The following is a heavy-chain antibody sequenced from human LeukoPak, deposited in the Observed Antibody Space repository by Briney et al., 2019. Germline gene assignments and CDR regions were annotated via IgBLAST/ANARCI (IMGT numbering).Heavy chain of an antibody. CDR2: IYYGGST. V-gene: IGHV4-59*01. J-gene: IGHJ3*02. CDR1: GGSISSYY. Sequence: SETLSLTCTVSGGSISSYYWSWXRQPPGKGLEWTGYIYYGGSTNYNPSLKSRVTISXDXSKNQFSLKLSSVTAADTAVYYWARDSRGTDAFDIWGQGTMVTVSS. CDR3: ARDSRGTDAFDI. D-gene: IGHD6-13*01.